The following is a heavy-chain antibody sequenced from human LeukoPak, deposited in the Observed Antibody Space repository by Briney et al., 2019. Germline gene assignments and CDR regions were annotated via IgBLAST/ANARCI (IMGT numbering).Heavy chain of an antibody. CDR2: IWYDGSNK. D-gene: IGHD6-13*01. CDR1: GFTFNSYG. J-gene: IGHJ6*02. Sequence: PGGSLRLSCAASGFTFNSYGMHWVRQAPGKGLEWVAVIWYDGSNKYYADTVKGRFTISRDNSKNTLYLQINSLRAEDTAVYYCARERYSSSWYSKDYYYYYGMEVWGQGATVTVS. V-gene: IGHV3-33*01. CDR3: ARERYSSSWYSKDYYYYYGMEV.